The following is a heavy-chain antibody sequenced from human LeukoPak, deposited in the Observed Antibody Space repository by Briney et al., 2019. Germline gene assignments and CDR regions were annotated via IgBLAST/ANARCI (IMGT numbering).Heavy chain of an antibody. D-gene: IGHD4-11*01. Sequence: GGSLRLSCAASGFTFSSYAMHWVRQAPGKGLEWVAVISYDGSNKYYADSVKGRFTISRDNSKNTLYLQMNSLRAEDTAVYYCARGTLTTNYYYGMDVWGQGTTVTVSS. CDR1: GFTFSSYA. V-gene: IGHV3-30-3*01. CDR2: ISYDGSNK. J-gene: IGHJ6*02. CDR3: ARGTLTTNYYYGMDV.